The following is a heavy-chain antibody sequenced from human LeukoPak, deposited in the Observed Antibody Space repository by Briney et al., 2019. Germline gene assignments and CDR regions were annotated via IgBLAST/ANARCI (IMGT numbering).Heavy chain of an antibody. J-gene: IGHJ5*02. D-gene: IGHD5-18*01. CDR3: ARGGQLNWFDP. V-gene: IGHV4-34*01. Sequence: PSETLSLTCAVYGGSFSGYYWSWIRQPPGKGLEWIGEINHSGSTNYNPSLKSRVTISVDTSKNQFSLKLSSVTAADTAVYYCARGGQLNWFDPWGQGTLVTVSS. CDR1: GGSFSGYY. CDR2: INHSGST.